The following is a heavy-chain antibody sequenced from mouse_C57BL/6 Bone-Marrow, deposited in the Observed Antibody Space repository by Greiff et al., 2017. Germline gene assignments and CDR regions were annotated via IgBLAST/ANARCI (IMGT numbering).Heavy chain of an antibody. J-gene: IGHJ2*01. D-gene: IGHD1-1*01. Sequence: QVQLQQPGAELVKPGASVKLSCKASGYTFTSYWMQWVKQRPGQGLEWIGEIDPSDSYTNYNQKFKGKATLTVDTSSSTAYMQLSSLTSEDSAVYYCARSSYYYGSLDYWGQGTTLTVSS. CDR2: IDPSDSYT. CDR1: GYTFTSYW. CDR3: ARSSYYYGSLDY. V-gene: IGHV1-50*01.